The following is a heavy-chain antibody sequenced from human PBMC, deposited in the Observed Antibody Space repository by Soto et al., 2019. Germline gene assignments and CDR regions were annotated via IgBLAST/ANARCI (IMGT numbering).Heavy chain of an antibody. CDR3: ARRSAFFVP. CDR2: VFYSGTT. V-gene: IGHV4-59*01. Sequence: QVQLQESGPGLVKPSETLSLTCLVSGGSMTDYYWRWIRQAPGKGLEWIGFVFYSGTTNYNPSLKSRVTLSRDTSKNAFSLPLTSVPAADTAVYYRARRSAFFVPLGQGTLVTVSS. CDR1: GGSMTDYY. J-gene: IGHJ5*02.